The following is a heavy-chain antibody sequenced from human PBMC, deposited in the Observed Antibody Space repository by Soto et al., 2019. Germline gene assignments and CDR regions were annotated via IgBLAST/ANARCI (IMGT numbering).Heavy chain of an antibody. J-gene: IGHJ4*02. D-gene: IGHD1-26*01. CDR3: ARNVNSGLDY. CDR1: GYTFTTYY. Sequence: QVQLVQSGAEVKRPGASVKVSCKTSGYTFTTYYIHWVRQAPGQGLEWMGMINPIGGSTSYAQRLQGRVTMTSDTSTSTVYMELSSLRSDDTAVFYCARNVNSGLDYWGQGTLVTVSS. V-gene: IGHV1-46*04. CDR2: INPIGGST.